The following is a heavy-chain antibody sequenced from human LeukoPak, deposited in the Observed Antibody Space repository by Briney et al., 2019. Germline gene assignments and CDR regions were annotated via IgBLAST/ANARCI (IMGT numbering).Heavy chain of an antibody. CDR3: ARGTWAAAIDY. CDR1: GGSISGGGFT. Sequence: TLSLTCVVSGGSISGGGFTWIWIRQPPEKALEWIGYTYHSGTTYYNPSLENRVTISVDRSKKQFSLKLNSVTAADTAVYYCARGTWAAAIDYWGQGILVTVSS. J-gene: IGHJ4*02. CDR2: TYHSGTT. D-gene: IGHD2-2*01. V-gene: IGHV4-30-2*01.